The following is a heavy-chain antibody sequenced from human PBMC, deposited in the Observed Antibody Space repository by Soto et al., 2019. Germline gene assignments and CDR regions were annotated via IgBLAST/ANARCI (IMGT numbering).Heavy chain of an antibody. Sequence: SETLSLTCTVSGGSISSYYWSWIRQPPGKGLEWIGYIYYSGSTNYNPSLRSRVTISVDTSKNQFSLKLSSVTAADTAVYYCARELGDYGMDVWGQGTTVTVSS. J-gene: IGHJ6*02. D-gene: IGHD3-16*01. CDR1: GGSISSYY. CDR2: IYYSGST. V-gene: IGHV4-59*01. CDR3: ARELGDYGMDV.